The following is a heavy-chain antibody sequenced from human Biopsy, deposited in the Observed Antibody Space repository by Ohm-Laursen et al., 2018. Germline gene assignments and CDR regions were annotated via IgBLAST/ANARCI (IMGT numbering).Heavy chain of an antibody. D-gene: IGHD3-10*01. CDR2: ITSRTSST. J-gene: IGHJ6*02. CDR3: ARWYGDLFYYYNGMDV. CDR1: GFTFNVYS. V-gene: IGHV3-21*01. Sequence: SLRFSCTASGFTFNVYSIVWVRQAPEKGLEWVSSITSRTSSTYYADSVKGRVTISRDNANNSVSLQMNNLRVDDTAVYYCARWYGDLFYYYNGMDVWGQGTTVTVSS.